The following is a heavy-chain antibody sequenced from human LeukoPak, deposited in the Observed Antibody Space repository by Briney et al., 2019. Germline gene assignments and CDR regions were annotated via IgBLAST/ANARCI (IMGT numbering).Heavy chain of an antibody. D-gene: IGHD3-10*01. Sequence: SETLSLTCAVSGGSFSGYYWSWIRQPPGKGLEWIGEINHSGSTNHNPALKSRVTISVDTSKNQFSLKLSSVTAADTAVYYCASSGAGNWFDPWGQGTLVTVSS. V-gene: IGHV4-34*01. J-gene: IGHJ5*02. CDR3: ASSGAGNWFDP. CDR1: GGSFSGYY. CDR2: INHSGST.